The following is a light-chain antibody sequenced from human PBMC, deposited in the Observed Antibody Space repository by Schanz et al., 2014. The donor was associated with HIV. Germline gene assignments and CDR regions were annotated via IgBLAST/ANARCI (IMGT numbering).Light chain of an antibody. Sequence: EIVLTQSPATLSVSPGGRATLSCRASHSVSSNLAWYQQRPGQSPRLVIYDASTRAPGIPARFSGSGSGTEFTLIISSLQSEDFATYYCQQSYSTPYTFGQGTKLEIK. CDR3: QQSYSTPYT. CDR1: HSVSSN. V-gene: IGKV3-15*01. J-gene: IGKJ2*01. CDR2: DAS.